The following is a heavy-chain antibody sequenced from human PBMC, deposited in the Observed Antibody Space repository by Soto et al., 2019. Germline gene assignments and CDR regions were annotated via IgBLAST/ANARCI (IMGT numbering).Heavy chain of an antibody. Sequence: QVQLVESGGGVVQPGRSLRLSCAASGFTFSSHGMHWVRQAPGKGLEWVAVISYDGSNKYYADSVKGRFTISRDNSKNTLYLQMNSLRAEDTAVYYCAKNPSGSGSYYFWGQGTLVTVSS. D-gene: IGHD1-26*01. V-gene: IGHV3-30*18. CDR1: GFTFSSHG. CDR2: ISYDGSNK. CDR3: AKNPSGSGSYYF. J-gene: IGHJ4*02.